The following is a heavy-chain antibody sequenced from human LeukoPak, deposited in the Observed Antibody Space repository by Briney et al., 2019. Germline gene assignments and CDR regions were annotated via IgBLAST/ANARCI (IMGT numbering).Heavy chain of an antibody. D-gene: IGHD1-1*01. V-gene: IGHV3-13*01. CDR3: ARVAKERVGGVYYFDY. CDR2: IGTAGGT. CDR1: GFTFIDYD. Sequence: AGGSLRLSCAASGFTFIDYDMHWVRQATGKGLEWVSAIGTAGGTYYTGSVRGRFTISRENAKNSLYLQMNSLRAGDTAVYYCARVAKERVGGVYYFDYWGQGTLVTVSS. J-gene: IGHJ4*02.